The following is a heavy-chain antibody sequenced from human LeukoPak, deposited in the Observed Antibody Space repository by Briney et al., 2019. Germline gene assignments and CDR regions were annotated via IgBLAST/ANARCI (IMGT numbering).Heavy chain of an antibody. CDR1: GGYISGYY. V-gene: IGHV4-4*07. Sequence: SETLSLTCTGSGGYISGYYWSWIRQPAGKGLEWVWRIYTSGSTHYNPSLKSRVTMSVDTSKNQFSLKLSSVTAADPAVYYCARLMTGTTTAFDIWGQGTMVTVSS. CDR3: ARLMTGTTTAFDI. D-gene: IGHD1-7*01. J-gene: IGHJ3*02. CDR2: IYTSGST.